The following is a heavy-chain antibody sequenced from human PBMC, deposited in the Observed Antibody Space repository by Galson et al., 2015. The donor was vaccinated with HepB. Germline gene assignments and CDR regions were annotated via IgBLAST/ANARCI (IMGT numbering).Heavy chain of an antibody. Sequence: SVKVSCKASAATFRSYVISWVRQAPGQGFEWMGGIIPVSDTINYAQKFQGRVTITADKSTSTAYMELSSLRSEDTAVYYCARELWFGEFHPNYYFDSWGQGTRVTVSS. V-gene: IGHV1-69*06. CDR1: AATFRSYV. J-gene: IGHJ4*02. CDR2: IIPVSDTI. D-gene: IGHD3-10*01. CDR3: ARELWFGEFHPNYYFDS.